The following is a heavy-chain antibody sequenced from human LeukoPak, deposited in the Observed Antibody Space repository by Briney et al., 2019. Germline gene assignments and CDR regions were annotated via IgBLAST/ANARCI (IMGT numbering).Heavy chain of an antibody. CDR1: GFTVSSNY. CDR2: IYSGGST. J-gene: IGHJ4*02. D-gene: IGHD2-2*01. V-gene: IGHV3-66*01. Sequence: GGSLRLSCAASGFTVSSNYMSWVRQAPGKGLEWVSVIYSGGSTYYADSVKGRFTISRDNSKNTLYLQMNSLRAEDTAVYYCARDEGVYCSSTSCYYDYWGQGTLVTVSS. CDR3: ARDEGVYCSSTSCYYDY.